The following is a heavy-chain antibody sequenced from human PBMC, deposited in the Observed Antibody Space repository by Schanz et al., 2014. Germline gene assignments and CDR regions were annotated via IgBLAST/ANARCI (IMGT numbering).Heavy chain of an antibody. CDR1: TSLFSRSV. CDR3: ARAQGVIRLYYGVDV. CDR2: ISGSSIHK. V-gene: IGHV3-48*01. Sequence: DLVESGGGVVQPGRSLTLSCAVSTSLFSRSVIHWVRQAPGKGLEWVSHISGSSIHKNYADSVKGRFTISRDNSMNTVYLQMNSLRSDDAAVYYCARAQGVIRLYYGVDVWGQGTTVTVSS. J-gene: IGHJ6*02. D-gene: IGHD3-10*01.